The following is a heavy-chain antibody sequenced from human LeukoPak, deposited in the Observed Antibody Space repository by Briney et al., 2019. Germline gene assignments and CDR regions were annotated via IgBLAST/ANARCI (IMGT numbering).Heavy chain of an antibody. J-gene: IGHJ4*02. Sequence: GGSLRLSCAASGFTFSDYSMHWVRQAPGKGLEWVAFIRYDGSNKYYADSVKGRFTISRDNSKNTLYLQMNSLRAEDTAVYYCAIRRRYDILTGYYKDYWGQGTLVTVSS. D-gene: IGHD3-9*01. V-gene: IGHV3-30*02. CDR1: GFTFSDYS. CDR2: IRYDGSNK. CDR3: AIRRRYDILTGYYKDY.